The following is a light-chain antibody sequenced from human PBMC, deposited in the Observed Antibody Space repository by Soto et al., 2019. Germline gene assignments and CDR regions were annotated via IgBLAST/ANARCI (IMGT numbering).Light chain of an antibody. CDR2: DNN. CDR3: ATWDGSLPGEV. CDR1: NSNIGNNY. J-gene: IGLJ2*01. Sequence: QSVLTQSPSMSAAPGQQVTISCSGSNSNIGNNYVSWYQQVPGTAPKLLIYDNNKRPSGIPDRFSGSKSGTSGTLDITGLQTGDEADYYCATWDGSLPGEVFGGGTKVTVL. V-gene: IGLV1-51*01.